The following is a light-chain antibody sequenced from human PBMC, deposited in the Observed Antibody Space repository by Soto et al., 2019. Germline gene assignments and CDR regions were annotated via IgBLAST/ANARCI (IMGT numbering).Light chain of an antibody. CDR1: SSDVGGYNY. J-gene: IGLJ1*01. Sequence: SALTQPASVSGSPGQSITISCTGTSSDVGGYNYVSWYQQHPGKAPKLMIYDVSNRPSGVSNHFSGSKSGNTASLTISGLQAEDEDDYYCSSYTSSSTRVFGTGTKVTVL. CDR2: DVS. CDR3: SSYTSSSTRV. V-gene: IGLV2-14*01.